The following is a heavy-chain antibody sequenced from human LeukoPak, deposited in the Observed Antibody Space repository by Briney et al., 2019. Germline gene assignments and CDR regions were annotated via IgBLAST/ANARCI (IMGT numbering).Heavy chain of an antibody. CDR1: GFTFNIYA. V-gene: IGHV3-23*01. Sequence: QPGGSLRLSCAASGFTFNIYAMNWVRQAPGKGLEWVSAICTSGGCIYYADSVKGRFTISRDSSKNTLYLQMNSLRVEDTAVYYCAKGGRSDAFDMWGQGTMVSVSS. J-gene: IGHJ3*02. CDR3: AKGGRSDAFDM. CDR2: ICTSGGCI.